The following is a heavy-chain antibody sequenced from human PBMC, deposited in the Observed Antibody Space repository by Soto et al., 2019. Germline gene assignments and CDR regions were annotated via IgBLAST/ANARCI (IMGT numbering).Heavy chain of an antibody. D-gene: IGHD2-21*02. J-gene: IGHJ3*02. V-gene: IGHV4-38-2*01. CDR1: GYSISIGYY. CDR3: ARVHIVVVTAIRGYAFDI. Sequence: SETLSLTCAVSGYSISIGYYWGCIRQPPGKGLEWIGSIYHSGSTYYNPSLKSRVTISVDTSKNQFSLKLSSVTAADTAVYYCARVHIVVVTAIRGYAFDIWGQGTMVTVSS. CDR2: IYHSGST.